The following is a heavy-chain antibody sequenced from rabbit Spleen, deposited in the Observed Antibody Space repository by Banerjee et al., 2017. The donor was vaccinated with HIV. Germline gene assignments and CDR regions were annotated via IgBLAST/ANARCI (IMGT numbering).Heavy chain of an antibody. Sequence: QEQVVESGGGLVQPGGSLKLSCKASGFDFSSYGVSWVRQAPGKGLEWIGYIDPVFGITYYANWVNGRFTISSHNAQNTLFLQLNSLTAADTATYFCARDGAGGSYFALWGPGTLVTVS. CDR3: ARDGAGGSYFAL. CDR1: GFDFSSYG. V-gene: IGHV1S47*01. CDR2: IDPVFGIT. D-gene: IGHD8-1*01. J-gene: IGHJ4*01.